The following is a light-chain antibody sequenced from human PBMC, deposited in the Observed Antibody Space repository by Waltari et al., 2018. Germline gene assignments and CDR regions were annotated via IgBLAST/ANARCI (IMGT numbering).Light chain of an antibody. Sequence: QPVLTQPPSVSAAPGKQVTIPCPGSTSNIGINYVSGYQHLPGTAPKLLIYENNERPSGIPDRFSGSKSGTSATLGITGLQSGDEADYYCGTWDNSLSGAVFGGGTKLTVL. J-gene: IGLJ3*02. V-gene: IGLV1-51*02. CDR2: ENN. CDR1: TSNIGINY. CDR3: GTWDNSLSGAV.